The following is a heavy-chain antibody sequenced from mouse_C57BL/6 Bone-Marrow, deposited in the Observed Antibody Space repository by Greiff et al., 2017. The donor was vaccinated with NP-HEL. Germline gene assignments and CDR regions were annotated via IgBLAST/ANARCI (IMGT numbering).Heavy chain of an antibody. CDR1: GYTFTDYY. Sequence: VKLVESGAELVRPGASVKLSCKASGYTFTDYYINWVKQRPGQGLEWIARIYPGSGNTYYNEKFKGKATLTAEKSSSTAYMQLSSLTSEDSAVYFCARDRAYYSNYGFAYWGQGTLVTVSA. V-gene: IGHV1-76*01. CDR3: ARDRAYYSNYGFAY. CDR2: IYPGSGNT. D-gene: IGHD2-5*01. J-gene: IGHJ3*01.